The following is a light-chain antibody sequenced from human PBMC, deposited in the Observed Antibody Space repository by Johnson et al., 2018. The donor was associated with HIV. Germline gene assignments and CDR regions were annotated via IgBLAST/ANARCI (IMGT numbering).Light chain of an antibody. J-gene: IGLJ1*01. V-gene: IGLV1-51*02. Sequence: QSVLTQPPSVSAAPGQKVTISCSGSSSNIGNNYVSWYRQFPGTAPKLLIYENNKRPSGIPDRFSGSKSGTSATLGITGLQTGDEADYDCGTWDTRLSAGHVFGTGTKVTVL. CDR1: SSNIGNNY. CDR3: GTWDTRLSAGHV. CDR2: ENN.